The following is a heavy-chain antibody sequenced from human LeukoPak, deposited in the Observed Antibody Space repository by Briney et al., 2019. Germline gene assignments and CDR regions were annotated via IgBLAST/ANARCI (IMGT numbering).Heavy chain of an antibody. CDR1: GVTVSSNY. D-gene: IGHD3-10*01. CDR3: ARVRITMVRGVYQGTEFAY. Sequence: GGSLRLSCAASGVTVSSNYMSWVRQAPGKGLEWVSVIYSGGSTYYADSVKGRFTISRDNSKNTLHLQMNSLTAEDTAVYYCARVRITMVRGVYQGTEFAYWGQGTLVTVSS. J-gene: IGHJ4*02. CDR2: IYSGGST. V-gene: IGHV3-53*01.